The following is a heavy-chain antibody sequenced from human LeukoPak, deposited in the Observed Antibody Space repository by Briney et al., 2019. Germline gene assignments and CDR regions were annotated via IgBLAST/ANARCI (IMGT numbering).Heavy chain of an antibody. Sequence: PGGSLRLSCAASGFTFSTYWMHWVRQAPGKGLVWVSRITGDGSSTTYADSVKGRFTISRDNAKNTLYLQMNSLTAEDTAVYYCARDRSGGTDAFDIWGRGTMVTVSS. J-gene: IGHJ3*02. V-gene: IGHV3-74*01. CDR1: GFTFSTYW. CDR3: ARDRSGGTDAFDI. D-gene: IGHD2-15*01. CDR2: ITGDGSST.